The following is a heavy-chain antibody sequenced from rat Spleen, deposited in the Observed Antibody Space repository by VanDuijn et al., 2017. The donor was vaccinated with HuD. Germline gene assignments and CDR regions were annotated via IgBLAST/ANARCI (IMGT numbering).Heavy chain of an antibody. V-gene: IGHV1-32*01. CDR2: IGPGSGDT. J-gene: IGHJ2*01. CDR3: ARQVLRVYGLFDY. Sequence: QVQLQQSGAELTKPGSSVKISCKASGYTFTSYDISWIKQRPGQGLEWIGRIGPGSGDTDYNEKFKGKATFTVDKSSTTAYMQLSSLTPEDTAVYYCARQVLRVYGLFDYWGQGVMVTVSS. D-gene: IGHD1-9*01. CDR1: GYTFTSYD.